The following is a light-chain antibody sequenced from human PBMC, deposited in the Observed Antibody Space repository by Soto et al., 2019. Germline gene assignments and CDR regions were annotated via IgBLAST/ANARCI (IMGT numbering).Light chain of an antibody. Sequence: EIVVTQSPGTLSLSPGERATLSCRASQSVSSYLAWYQQKPGQAPRLLISDASDRATGIPARFSGSGSGTDFTLTISSLEPEDLAVYYCQQRNNWPLTFGGGTTVEIK. V-gene: IGKV3-11*01. CDR1: QSVSSY. CDR3: QQRNNWPLT. CDR2: DAS. J-gene: IGKJ4*01.